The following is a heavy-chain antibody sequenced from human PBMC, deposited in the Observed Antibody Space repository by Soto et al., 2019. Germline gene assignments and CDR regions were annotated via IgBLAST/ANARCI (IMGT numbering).Heavy chain of an antibody. D-gene: IGHD3-10*02. J-gene: IGHJ2*01. V-gene: IGHV4-34*01. CDR2: INHSGNT. Sequence: KGLEWIGEINHSGNTNYNPSLKSRVTISVDKSKNQFSLKLSSVTAADTAVYYCASLFFQAEDGIRDVRSVSAFLLNRSSDL. CDR3: ASLFFQAEDGIRDVRSVSAFLLNRSSDL.